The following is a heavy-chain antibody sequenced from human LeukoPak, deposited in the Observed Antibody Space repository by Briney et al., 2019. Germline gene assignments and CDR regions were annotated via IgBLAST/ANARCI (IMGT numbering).Heavy chain of an antibody. Sequence: ASVKVSCKASGGTFSSYAISWVRQAPGQGLEWMGGITPIFGTANYAQRFQGRVTITTDESASTAYMELSSLRSEDTAVYYCARAPYYYGSGIYYYYMDVWGKGTTVTVSS. CDR3: ARAPYYYGSGIYYYYMDV. J-gene: IGHJ6*03. V-gene: IGHV1-69*05. CDR2: ITPIFGTA. D-gene: IGHD3-10*01. CDR1: GGTFSSYA.